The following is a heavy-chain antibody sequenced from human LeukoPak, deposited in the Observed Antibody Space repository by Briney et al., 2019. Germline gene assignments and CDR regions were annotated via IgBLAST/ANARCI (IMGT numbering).Heavy chain of an antibody. CDR2: ISDDGSDK. CDR1: RFFFINYG. Sequence: QPGRSLRLSCAAPRFFFINYGVHWVRQAPAKGLEWVALISDDGSDKYYADSMKGRFTVSRDNSKNMLYLEMNNLTTEDTAVYYCAKSVVAYNYYYYGMDVWGQGTAVTVSS. CDR3: AKSVVAYNYYYYGMDV. V-gene: IGHV3-30*18. D-gene: IGHD4-23*01. J-gene: IGHJ6*02.